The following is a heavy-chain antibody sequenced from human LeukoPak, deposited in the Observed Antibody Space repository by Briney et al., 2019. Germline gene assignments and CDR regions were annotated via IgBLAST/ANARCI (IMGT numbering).Heavy chain of an antibody. CDR2: IYYSGST. CDR3: ARDRGAQLGPRLSYFDL. V-gene: IGHV4-59*01. CDR1: GGSISSYY. J-gene: IGHJ2*01. D-gene: IGHD2-2*01. Sequence: SETLSLTCTVSGGSISSYYWSWIRQPPGKGLEWIGYIYYSGSTNYNPSLKSRVTKSVDTSKNQFSLKLSPVTAADTAVYYCARDRGAQLGPRLSYFDLWGRGTLVTVSS.